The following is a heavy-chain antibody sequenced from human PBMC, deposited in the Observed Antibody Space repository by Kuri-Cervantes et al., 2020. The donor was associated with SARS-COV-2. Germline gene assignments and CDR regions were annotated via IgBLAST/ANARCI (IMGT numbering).Heavy chain of an antibody. V-gene: IGHV3-48*01. J-gene: IGHJ4*02. CDR1: GFTFGASD. CDR3: VRGIAGPGYGITGSYLDS. Sequence: GESLKISCAASGFTFGASDMNWVRQSPGKGLEWVSYISSGRRSIYYTDAVKGRFTISRDNGKNSLFLQMNSLRAEDTAVYYCVRGIAGPGYGITGSYLDSWGQGVLVTVSS. D-gene: IGHD1-20*01. CDR2: ISSGRRSI.